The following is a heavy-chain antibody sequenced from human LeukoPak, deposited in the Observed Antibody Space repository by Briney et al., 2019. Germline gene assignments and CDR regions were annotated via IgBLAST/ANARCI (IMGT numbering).Heavy chain of an antibody. V-gene: IGHV3-64*01. CDR2: ISSNGGST. CDR3: ARDKEGYYDS. CDR1: GFSFGSCS. Sequence: GGSLRLSCAASGFSFGSCSMHWVRQAPGKGLEYVSAISSNGGSTYYANSVKGRFTISRDNSKNTLYLQMGSLRAEDMAVYYCARDKEGYYDSWGQGTLVTVSS. J-gene: IGHJ4*02.